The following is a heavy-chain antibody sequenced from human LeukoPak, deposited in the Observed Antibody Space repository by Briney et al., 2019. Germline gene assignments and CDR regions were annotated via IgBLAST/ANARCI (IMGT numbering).Heavy chain of an antibody. CDR2: INTNTGNP. CDR1: GYTFTSYA. D-gene: IGHD5-18*01. V-gene: IGHV7-4-1*02. J-gene: IGHJ3*02. CDR3: AREPPIEVTLDAFDI. Sequence: GASVKVSCKASGYTFTSYAMNWVRLAPGQGLEWMGWINTNTGNPTYAQGFTGRFVFSLDTSVSTAYLQISSLKAEDTAVYYCAREPPIEVTLDAFDIWGQGTMVTVSS.